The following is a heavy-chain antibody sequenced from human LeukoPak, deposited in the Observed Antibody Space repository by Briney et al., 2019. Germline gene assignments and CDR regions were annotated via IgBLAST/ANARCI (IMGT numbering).Heavy chain of an antibody. D-gene: IGHD6-13*01. Sequence: PSETLSLTCTVSGGSVTSTPYYWGWIRQPPEKGLEWIGSIYYSGSTNYNPSLKSRVTISVDTSKNQFSLKLSSVTAADTAVYYCARHHSSSWYFDYWGQGTLVTVSS. CDR2: IYYSGST. J-gene: IGHJ4*02. V-gene: IGHV4-61*01. CDR3: ARHHSSSWYFDY. CDR1: GGSVTSTPYY.